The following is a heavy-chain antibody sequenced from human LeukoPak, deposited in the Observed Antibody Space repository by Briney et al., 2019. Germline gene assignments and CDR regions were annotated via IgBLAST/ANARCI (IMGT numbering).Heavy chain of an antibody. CDR3: ASEFYYDTSGYYSLAY. D-gene: IGHD3-22*01. J-gene: IGHJ4*02. CDR1: GGSISSYY. Sequence: SETLSLTCTVSGGSISSYYWSWIRQPPGKGLEWIGYIYYSGSTNYNPSLKSRITMSVDTSKNLFSLRLSSVTAADTAVYYCASEFYYDTSGYYSLAYWGQGTLVTVSS. CDR2: IYYSGST. V-gene: IGHV4-59*12.